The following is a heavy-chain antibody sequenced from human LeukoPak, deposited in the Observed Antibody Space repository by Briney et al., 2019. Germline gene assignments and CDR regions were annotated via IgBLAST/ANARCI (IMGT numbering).Heavy chain of an antibody. CDR3: AKSTERLRSQIDY. D-gene: IGHD1-1*01. J-gene: IGHJ4*02. CDR1: GFTFLNYA. Sequence: SGGSLRLSCTASGFTFLNYAMSWVRQAPGKGLEWVSGVSGSGVNRFYSDSVKGRFTISRDNSKDTVYLEMNRLRAGDTALYYRAKSTERLRSQIDYWGQGTLVTVSS. V-gene: IGHV3-23*01. CDR2: VSGSGVNR.